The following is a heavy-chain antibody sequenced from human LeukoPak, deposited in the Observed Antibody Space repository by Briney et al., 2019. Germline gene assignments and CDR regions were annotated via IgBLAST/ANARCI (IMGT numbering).Heavy chain of an antibody. J-gene: IGHJ4*02. D-gene: IGHD4-11*01. CDR1: GFTFTSSA. CDR3: AASPHDYSYPSNYYFDY. V-gene: IGHV1-58*01. Sequence: GASVKVSCKASGFTFTSSAVQWVRQARGQRLEWIGWIVVGSGNTNYAQKFQERVTITRDMSTSTAYMELSSLRCEDTAVYYCAASPHDYSYPSNYYFDYWGQGTLVTVSS. CDR2: IVVGSGNT.